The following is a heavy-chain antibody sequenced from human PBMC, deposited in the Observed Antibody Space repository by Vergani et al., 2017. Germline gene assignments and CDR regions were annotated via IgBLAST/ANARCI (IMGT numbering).Heavy chain of an antibody. Sequence: QVQLHESGPGLVKPSETLSLICSVSGVSMQSGSYYWSWIRQPPGKGLEWIGYIYYSGSTNYNPSLKSPVTISVDTTKNQFSLKLSSVTAADTAVYYCARVGSTTTVVTPGGNYYYYGMDVWGQGTTVTVSS. D-gene: IGHD4-23*01. J-gene: IGHJ6*02. V-gene: IGHV4-61*01. CDR1: GVSMQSGSYY. CDR3: ARVGSTTTVVTPGGNYYYYGMDV. CDR2: IYYSGST.